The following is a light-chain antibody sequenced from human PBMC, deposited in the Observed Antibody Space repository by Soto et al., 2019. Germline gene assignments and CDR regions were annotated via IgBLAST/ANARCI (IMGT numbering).Light chain of an antibody. CDR1: QSVGTN. V-gene: IGKV3-15*01. CDR2: GAS. J-gene: IGKJ4*01. CDR3: QQYDNWPQIT. Sequence: EIVMTQSPATLSVSPGESATLSCRASQSVGTNLAWYQQKPGQAPGLLISGASTRATGIPARFSGSGSGTEFPLTISSLQSEDFAIYYCQQYDNWPQITFGGGTKVEI.